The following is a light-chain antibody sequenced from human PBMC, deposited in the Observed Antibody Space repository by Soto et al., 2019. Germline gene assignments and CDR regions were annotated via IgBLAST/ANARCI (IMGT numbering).Light chain of an antibody. CDR2: QAT. Sequence: DIEMTQSPSTLSASVGDKVTITCRASQSIATWLAWYQQKPEKAPKLLIYQATNVQSGVPSRFSGSGSGTAFILTTSRLQPDEFSIYYCQQYNDYQYTFGQGTKLEIK. CDR1: QSIATW. J-gene: IGKJ2*01. V-gene: IGKV1-5*03. CDR3: QQYNDYQYT.